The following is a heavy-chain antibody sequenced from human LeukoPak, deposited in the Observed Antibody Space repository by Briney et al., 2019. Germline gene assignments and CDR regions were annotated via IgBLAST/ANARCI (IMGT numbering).Heavy chain of an antibody. CDR3: ARRRAAGY. D-gene: IGHD2-15*01. Sequence: PGGSLRLSCAASGFTFGTDWMTWVRQAPGKRLEWVANINQDGSEKHYVDSVKGRFTISRDNARNSLFLEMNSLRVEDTAMYYCARRRAAGYWGQGTLVTVSS. J-gene: IGHJ4*02. CDR1: GFTFGTDW. V-gene: IGHV3-7*03. CDR2: INQDGSEK.